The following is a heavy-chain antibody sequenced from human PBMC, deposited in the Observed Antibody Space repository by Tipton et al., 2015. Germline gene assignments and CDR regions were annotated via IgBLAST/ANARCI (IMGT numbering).Heavy chain of an antibody. CDR2: MDPSSGAT. CDR1: GYTFTGHR. CDR3: ARGGDTGALDL. D-gene: IGHD2-8*02. J-gene: IGHJ3*01. Sequence: QSGPEVKQPGASVKVSCKTSGYTFTGHRLHWVRQAPGQGLEWMGCMDPSSGATSYAQKFHGRVTMTSDTSISTAYLELSTLGSDDTAVYFCARGGDTGALDLWGQGTVVSVSA. V-gene: IGHV1-2*02.